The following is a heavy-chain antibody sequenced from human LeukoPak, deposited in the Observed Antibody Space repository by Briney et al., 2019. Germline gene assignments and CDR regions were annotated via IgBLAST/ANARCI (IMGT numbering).Heavy chain of an antibody. CDR2: IQNDGSNE. J-gene: IGHJ6*03. CDR3: AKDRCSNGIGCYYYYMDV. Sequence: PGGSLRLSCAASGFTFSSYGMHWVREAPGKALEWVAYIQNDGSNEQYADSVKGRFSISRDSSKNILYLQMNSLRAEDTAVYYCAKDRCSNGIGCYYYYMDVWGKGTTVTISS. D-gene: IGHD2-8*01. CDR1: GFTFSSYG. V-gene: IGHV3-30*02.